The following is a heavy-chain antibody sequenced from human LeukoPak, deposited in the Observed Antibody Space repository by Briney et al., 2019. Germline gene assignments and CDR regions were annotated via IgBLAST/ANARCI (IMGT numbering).Heavy chain of an antibody. CDR2: ISSSSSSI. CDR3: AKGGGYEAQYYYYYLDV. CDR1: GFTFSSYR. J-gene: IGHJ6*03. D-gene: IGHD5-12*01. Sequence: GGSLRLSCAASGFTFSSYRMNWVRQAPGKGLERVSYISSSSSSIYYADSVKGRFTISRDNAKNSLYLQMNSLRAEDTAVYYCAKGGGYEAQYYYYYLDVWGKGTTVTISS. V-gene: IGHV3-48*01.